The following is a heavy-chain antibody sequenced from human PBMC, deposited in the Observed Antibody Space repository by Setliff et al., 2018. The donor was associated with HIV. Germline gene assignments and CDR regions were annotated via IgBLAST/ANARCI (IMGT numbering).Heavy chain of an antibody. CDR3: ARMRSCSGGSCLPGALYYYHMDV. Sequence: ASVKVSCKASGYPFTSYGITWVRQAPGQGLEWMGWIGPYNDDTKYLQSLQGRVTLTTDTSTTTVYMELRSLRSDDTAVYYCARMRSCSGGSCLPGALYYYHMDVWGKGTTVTVSS. CDR1: GYPFTSYG. J-gene: IGHJ6*03. V-gene: IGHV1-18*01. D-gene: IGHD2-15*01. CDR2: IGPYNDDT.